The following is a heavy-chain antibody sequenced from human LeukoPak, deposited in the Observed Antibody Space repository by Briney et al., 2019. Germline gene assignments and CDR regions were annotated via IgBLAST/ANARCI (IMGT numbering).Heavy chain of an antibody. J-gene: IGHJ1*01. D-gene: IGHD2-21*01. CDR3: ASAREYCGSAECYEYFQH. CDR2: ISDRGGTT. Sequence: GESLRLSCAASGFTFSSYAMAWVRQAPGKGLEWVSGISDRGGTTYYADSVEGRFTISRDNSRNALFLQMNALRAEDTALYFCASAREYCGSAECYEYFQHWGQGTLVTVSS. V-gene: IGHV3-23*01. CDR1: GFTFSSYA.